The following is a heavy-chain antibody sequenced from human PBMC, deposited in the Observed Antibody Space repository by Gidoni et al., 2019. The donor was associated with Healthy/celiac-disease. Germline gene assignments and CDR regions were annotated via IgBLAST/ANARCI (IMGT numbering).Heavy chain of an antibody. CDR1: GCSISSGSYY. V-gene: IGHV4-61*02. Sequence: QVQLQESGPGLVKPSQTLSLTCTVSGCSISSGSYYWSWIRQPAGKGLEWIGRIYTSGSTNYNPSLKSRVTISVDTSKNQFSLKLSSVTAADTAVYYCARLGYCSSTSCYSVGMDVWGQGTTVTVSS. CDR3: ARLGYCSSTSCYSVGMDV. CDR2: IYTSGST. D-gene: IGHD2-2*01. J-gene: IGHJ6*02.